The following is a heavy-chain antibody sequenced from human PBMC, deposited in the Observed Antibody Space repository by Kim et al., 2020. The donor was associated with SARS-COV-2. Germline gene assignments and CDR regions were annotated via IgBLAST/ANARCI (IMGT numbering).Heavy chain of an antibody. CDR1: GFTFTNYA. D-gene: IGHD4-4*01. Sequence: GGSLRLSCIASGFTFTNYAMSWVRQAPGKGLEWVSSIRGNDGSTYYADSVKGRFTISRDNSKNTLYLQMNSLRAEDTAVYYCAKLRSGNSANDAFDIWGQGTMVTVSS. V-gene: IGHV3-23*01. CDR2: IRGNDGST. J-gene: IGHJ3*02. CDR3: AKLRSGNSANDAFDI.